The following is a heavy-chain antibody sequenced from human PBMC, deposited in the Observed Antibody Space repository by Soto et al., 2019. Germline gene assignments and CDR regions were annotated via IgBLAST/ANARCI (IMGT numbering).Heavy chain of an antibody. CDR2: IYWHDEK. V-gene: IGHV2-5*01. Sequence: QITLKESGPTLVKPTQTLTLTCTCSGSALSTRGVGVGWIRQPPGKALEWLALIYWHDEKRYNPSLKSRLTITKDTSKNQVVLTMTNVDPVDTGTYYCAHRHPSAVGTDRYCFGSWGQGSLVTVSS. J-gene: IGHJ5*01. D-gene: IGHD6-13*01. CDR1: GSALSTRGVG. CDR3: AHRHPSAVGTDRYCFGS.